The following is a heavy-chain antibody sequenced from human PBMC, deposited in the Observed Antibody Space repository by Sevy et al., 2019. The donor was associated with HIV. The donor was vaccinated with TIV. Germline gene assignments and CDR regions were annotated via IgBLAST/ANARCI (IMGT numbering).Heavy chain of an antibody. V-gene: IGHV3-53*01. CDR2: IYRDGRT. CDR3: TREDIGLGEYNYYGMDV. J-gene: IGHJ6*02. Sequence: GGSLRLSCVVSGFSVSSNYMSWVRQAPGKGLEWVSNIYRDGRTYYADSVRGGFTISRDTSKNTVYLEMISLRAEDTAVYYCTREDIGLGEYNYYGMDVWGHGTTVTVSS. CDR1: GFSVSSNY. D-gene: IGHD3-16*01.